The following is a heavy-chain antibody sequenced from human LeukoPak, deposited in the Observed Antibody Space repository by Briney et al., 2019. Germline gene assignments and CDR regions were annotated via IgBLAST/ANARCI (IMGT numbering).Heavy chain of an antibody. J-gene: IGHJ4*02. D-gene: IGHD6-6*01. CDR1: GYTFTGYY. CDR3: ARDLYSSSSRPIDY. Sequence: ASVKVSCKASGYTFTGYYMHWVRQAPGQGLEWTGWINPNSGGTNYAQKFQGRVTMTRDTSISTAYMELSRLRSDDTAVYYCARDLYSSSSRPIDYWGQGTLVTVSS. CDR2: INPNSGGT. V-gene: IGHV1-2*02.